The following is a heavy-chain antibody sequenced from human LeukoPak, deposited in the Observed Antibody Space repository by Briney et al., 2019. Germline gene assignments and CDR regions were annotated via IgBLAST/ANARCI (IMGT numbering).Heavy chain of an antibody. CDR3: ARHDKGYSGYVTLDY. CDR2: IYPGDSDT. Sequence: GESLKISCKGSGYSFTSYWIGWVRQMPGKGLEWMGIIYPGDSDTRYSPSFQGQATISADKSISTAYLQWSSLKASDTAIYYCARHDKGYSGYVTLDYWGQGTLVTVSS. J-gene: IGHJ4*02. V-gene: IGHV5-51*01. CDR1: GYSFTSYW. D-gene: IGHD5-12*01.